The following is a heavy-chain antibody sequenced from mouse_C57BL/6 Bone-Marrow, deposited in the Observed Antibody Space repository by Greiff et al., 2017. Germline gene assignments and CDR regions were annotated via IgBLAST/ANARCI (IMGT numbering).Heavy chain of an antibody. CDR3: ARPWLLPNYYAMDY. D-gene: IGHD2-3*01. CDR1: GFTFSDYG. Sequence: EVQRVESGGGLVKPGGSLKLSCAASGFTFSDYGMHWVRQAPEKGLEWVAYISSGSSTIYYADTVKGRFTISRDNAKNTLFLQMTSLRSEDTAMYYCARPWLLPNYYAMDYWGQGTSVTVSS. V-gene: IGHV5-17*01. J-gene: IGHJ4*01. CDR2: ISSGSSTI.